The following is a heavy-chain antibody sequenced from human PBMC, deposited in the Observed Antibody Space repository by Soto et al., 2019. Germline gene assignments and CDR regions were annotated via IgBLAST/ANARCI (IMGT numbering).Heavy chain of an antibody. CDR3: AGREIQGPIDY. CDR1: GGSISSIIYY. CDR2: IYYSGST. V-gene: IGHV4-39*07. D-gene: IGHD1-26*01. Sequence: SDTLSLTCTVSGGSISSIIYYWGWIRQPPGKGLEWIGYIYYSGSTYYNPSLKSRVTISVDGSKNHFSLELSSVTAADTAVYYCAGREIQGPIDYWGQGTLVTVSS. J-gene: IGHJ4*02.